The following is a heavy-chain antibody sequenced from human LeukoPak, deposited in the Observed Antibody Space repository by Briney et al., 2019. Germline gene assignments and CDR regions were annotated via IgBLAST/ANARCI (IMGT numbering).Heavy chain of an antibody. CDR1: GGTFSSYA. V-gene: IGHV1-69*05. J-gene: IGHJ5*02. CDR2: IIPIFGTA. CDR3: ARGNTAMPYNWFDP. D-gene: IGHD5-18*01. Sequence: GASVKVSCKXSGGTFSSYAISWVRQAPGQGLEWMGGIIPIFGTANYAQKFQGRVTITTDESTSTAYMELSSLRSEDTAVYYRARGNTAMPYNWFDPWGQGTLVTVSS.